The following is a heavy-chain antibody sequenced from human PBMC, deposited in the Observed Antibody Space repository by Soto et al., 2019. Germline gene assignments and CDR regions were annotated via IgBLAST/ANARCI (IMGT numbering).Heavy chain of an antibody. V-gene: IGHV1-3*01. J-gene: IGHJ5*02. CDR2: INAGNGNT. Sequence: QVQLVQSGAEVKKPGASVKVSCKASGYTFTSYAMHWVRQAPGQRLEWMGWINAGNGNTKYSQKFQGRVTITRDTCASTAYMELSRLRSEDTAVYFCARGYGGPIGWFDPWGQGTLVTVSS. CDR1: GYTFTSYA. CDR3: ARGYGGPIGWFDP. D-gene: IGHD3-16*01.